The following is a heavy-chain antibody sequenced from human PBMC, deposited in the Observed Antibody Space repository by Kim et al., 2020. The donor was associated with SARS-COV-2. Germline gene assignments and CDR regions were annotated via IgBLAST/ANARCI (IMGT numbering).Heavy chain of an antibody. CDR1: GFTFSSYG. V-gene: IGHV3-30*03. D-gene: IGHD3-10*01. CDR3: ATGGAPRFRVDY. J-gene: IGHJ4*02. Sequence: GGSLRLSCAASGFTFSSYGMHWVRQAPGKGLEWVAVISYDGSNKYYADSVKGRFTISRDNSKNTLYLQMNSLRAEDTAVYYCATGGAPRFRVDYWGQGTLVTVSS. CDR2: ISYDGSNK.